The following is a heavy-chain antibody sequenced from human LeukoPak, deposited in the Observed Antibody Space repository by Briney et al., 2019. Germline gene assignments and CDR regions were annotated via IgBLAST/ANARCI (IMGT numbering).Heavy chain of an antibody. CDR1: GYTFTGYY. CDR2: INPNSGGT. D-gene: IGHD2-15*01. V-gene: IGHV1-2*02. J-gene: IGHJ5*02. Sequence: ASVKVSCKASGYTFTGYYMHWVRQAPGQGLEWMGWINPNSGGTNYAQKFQGRVTMTRDTSISTAYMGLSRLRSDDTAVYYCARGDKDGYCSGGSCFNWFDPWGQGTLVTVSS. CDR3: ARGDKDGYCSGGSCFNWFDP.